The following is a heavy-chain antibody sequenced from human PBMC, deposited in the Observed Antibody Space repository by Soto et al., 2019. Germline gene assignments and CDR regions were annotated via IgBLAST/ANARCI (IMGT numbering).Heavy chain of an antibody. CDR3: TRGTGSGSSPPDY. J-gene: IGHJ4*02. Sequence: SVKVSCKASGYTFTNFGISWVRQAPGQGLEWMGWISAYSANTNYAQKLQGRVTMTTDTSTSTAYMELRSLRSDDTAVYYCTRGTGSGSSPPDYWGQGTLVTVSS. V-gene: IGHV1-18*01. CDR2: ISAYSANT. D-gene: IGHD3-10*01. CDR1: GYTFTNFG.